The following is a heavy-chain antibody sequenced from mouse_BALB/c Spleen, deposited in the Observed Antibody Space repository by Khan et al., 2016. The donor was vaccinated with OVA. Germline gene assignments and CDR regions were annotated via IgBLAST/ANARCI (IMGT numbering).Heavy chain of an antibody. D-gene: IGHD1-1*01. J-gene: IGHJ3*01. V-gene: IGHV5-6*01. CDR1: GFTFSTYG. Sequence: EVQLQESGGDLVKPGGSLKLSCAASGFTFSTYGMSWVRQTPDKRLEWVATISSGGSYTYYPDSVKGRFTISRDNAKNTLYLQMSSLTSADTAMYYCARLAYYYNSEGFAYWGQGTLVTVSA. CDR2: ISSGGSYT. CDR3: ARLAYYYNSEGFAY.